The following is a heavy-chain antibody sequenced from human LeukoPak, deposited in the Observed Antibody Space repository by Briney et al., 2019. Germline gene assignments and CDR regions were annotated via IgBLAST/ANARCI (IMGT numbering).Heavy chain of an antibody. D-gene: IGHD3/OR15-3a*01. Sequence: ASVKVSCKASGYTFTSYYMHWVRQAPGQGLEWMGIINPSGGSTSYAQKFQGRVTMTRDTSISTAYMELSRLRSDDTAVYYCARGPLGTGLNYWGQGTLVTVSS. V-gene: IGHV1-46*01. CDR2: INPSGGST. J-gene: IGHJ4*02. CDR1: GYTFTSYY. CDR3: ARGPLGTGLNY.